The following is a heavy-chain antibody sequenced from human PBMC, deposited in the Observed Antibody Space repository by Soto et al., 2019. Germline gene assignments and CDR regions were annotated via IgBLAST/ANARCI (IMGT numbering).Heavy chain of an antibody. Sequence: PGGSLRFSCTASGFTFSSHCTHWVSQAPGKGLEWVAVVSFDGTNKNYADSVRGRFTISRDNSKNTLYLQMSSLRAEDTAVYYCANGDSSGFEYFQSWGQGTLVTVS. J-gene: IGHJ1*01. D-gene: IGHD3-22*01. CDR2: VSFDGTNK. CDR1: GFTFSSHC. CDR3: ANGDSSGFEYFQS. V-gene: IGHV3-30*18.